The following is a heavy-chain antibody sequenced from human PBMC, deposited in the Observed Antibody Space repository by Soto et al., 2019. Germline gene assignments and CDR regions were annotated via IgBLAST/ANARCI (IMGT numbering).Heavy chain of an antibody. CDR3: ARIPGCGPYYYYGMDV. Sequence: GASVKVSCKASGYTFTSYDINWVRQATGQGLEWMGWMNPNSGNTGYAQKFQGRVTISKDTSKNQVVLTMTNMDPVDTATYYCARIPGCGPYYYYGMDVWGQGTTVTVSS. D-gene: IGHD2-21*01. CDR2: MNPNSGNT. J-gene: IGHJ6*02. CDR1: GYTFTSYD. V-gene: IGHV1-8*01.